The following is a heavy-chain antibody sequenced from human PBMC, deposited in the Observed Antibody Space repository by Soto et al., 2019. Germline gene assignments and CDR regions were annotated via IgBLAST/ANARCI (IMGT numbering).Heavy chain of an antibody. CDR2: INPSGGST. CDR3: ARGGTAAGDIDY. V-gene: IGHV1-46*01. CDR1: GYTFTSYY. J-gene: IGHJ4*02. D-gene: IGHD6-13*01. Sequence: ASVKVSCKASGYTFTSYYMHWVRQAPGQGLEWMGIINPSGGSTSYAQKFQGRVTMTRDTSISTAYMELSRLRSDDTAVYYCARGGTAAGDIDYWGQATLVTVSS.